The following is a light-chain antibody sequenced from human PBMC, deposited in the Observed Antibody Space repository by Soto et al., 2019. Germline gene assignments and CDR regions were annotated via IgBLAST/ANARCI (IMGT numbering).Light chain of an antibody. CDR1: FSDVGSYNL. V-gene: IGLV2-23*01. J-gene: IGLJ2*01. CDR2: EDT. Sequence: QSALTQPASVSGSPGQSITISCTGTFSDVGSYNLVSWYQQHPGKAPNLMIYEDTKRPSGVSNRFSGSKSGYTASLTISGLQAEYEADYYCCSYAGSSTVVFGGGTKRTVL. CDR3: CSYAGSSTVV.